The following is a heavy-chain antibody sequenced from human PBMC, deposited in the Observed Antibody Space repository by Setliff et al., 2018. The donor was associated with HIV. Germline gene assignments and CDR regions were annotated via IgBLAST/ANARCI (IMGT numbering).Heavy chain of an antibody. CDR1: GFTFSSYW. D-gene: IGHD3-10*01. J-gene: IGHJ3*02. CDR2: IKQDGSEK. Sequence: GGSLRLSCAASGFTFSSYWMSWVRQAPGKGLEWVANIKQDGSEKYYVDSVKGRFTISRDNAKNSLYLQMNSLRAEDTAVYYCARIRITMVRGDYAFDIWGQGTMVTVS. CDR3: ARIRITMVRGDYAFDI. V-gene: IGHV3-7*01.